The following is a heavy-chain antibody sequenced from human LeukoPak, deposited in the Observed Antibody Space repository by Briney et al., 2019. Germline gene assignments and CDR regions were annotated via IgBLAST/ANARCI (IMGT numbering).Heavy chain of an antibody. D-gene: IGHD4-17*01. V-gene: IGHV3-21*01. CDR2: ISSSSSYI. CDR3: ARDIGHGDYGSDWFDP. J-gene: IGHJ5*02. CDR1: GFTFSSYS. Sequence: GGSLRLSCAASGFTFSSYSMNWARQAPGKGLEWVSSISSSSSYIYYADSVKGRFTISRDNAKNSLYLQMNSLRAEDTAVYYCARDIGHGDYGSDWFDPWGQGTLVTVSS.